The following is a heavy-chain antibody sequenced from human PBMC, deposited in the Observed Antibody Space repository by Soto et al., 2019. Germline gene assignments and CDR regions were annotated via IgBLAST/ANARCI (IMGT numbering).Heavy chain of an antibody. Sequence: GESLKISCKGSGYSFTSYWIGWVRQMPGKGLEWMGIIYPGDSDTRYSPSFQGQVTISADKSISTAYLQWSSLKASDTAMYYCARLYRPYSSSWYLCPGYWGQGTLVTVSS. V-gene: IGHV5-51*01. J-gene: IGHJ4*02. CDR3: ARLYRPYSSSWYLCPGY. CDR1: GYSFTSYW. CDR2: IYPGDSDT. D-gene: IGHD6-13*01.